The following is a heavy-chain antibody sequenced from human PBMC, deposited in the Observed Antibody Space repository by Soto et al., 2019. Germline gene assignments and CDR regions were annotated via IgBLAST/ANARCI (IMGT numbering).Heavy chain of an antibody. D-gene: IGHD3-22*01. J-gene: IGHJ4*02. V-gene: IGHV3-23*01. CDR1: GFTFSSCA. CDR3: ASGVVVTTGRY. CDR2: MTSGGST. Sequence: EVQLLESGGGLVQPGGSLRLSCAASGFTFSSCAMSWVRQAPGKGLEWVSAMTSGGSTFYADSVKGRFTISRDNSKNTLYLQMNSLRAEDTALYYCASGVVVTTGRYWGQGTLVTVSS.